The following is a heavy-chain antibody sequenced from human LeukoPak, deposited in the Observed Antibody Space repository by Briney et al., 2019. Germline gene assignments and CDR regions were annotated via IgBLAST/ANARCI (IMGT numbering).Heavy chain of an antibody. CDR1: GGSFSGYY. J-gene: IGHJ5*02. V-gene: IGHV4-34*11. Sequence: SETLSLTCAVYGGSFSGYYWSWIRQPPGKGLEWIGYIYYTGSTNYNPSLKSRVTISVDTSKNQFSLNLTSVTAAHAAVYYCARDLGYSGFDWAPWGQGTLVTVSS. CDR3: ARDLGYSGFDWAP. CDR2: IYYTGST. D-gene: IGHD5-12*01.